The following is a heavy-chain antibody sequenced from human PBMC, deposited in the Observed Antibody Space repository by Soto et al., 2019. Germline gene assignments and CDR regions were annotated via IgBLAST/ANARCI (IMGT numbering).Heavy chain of an antibody. CDR1: GGSVSSGNYY. CDR2: IFHTGTT. V-gene: IGHV4-61*01. D-gene: IGHD1-26*01. Sequence: QVQLQESGSGLVKPSETLSLTCTVSGGSVSSGNYYWSWIRQPPGKGLEWIGYIFHTGTTNYNPSLKSRVAISLDTSMNQFSLKPSSVTAADTAVYYCTRAPVSGSYCFDFWGQGTPVTVSS. CDR3: TRAPVSGSYCFDF. J-gene: IGHJ4*02.